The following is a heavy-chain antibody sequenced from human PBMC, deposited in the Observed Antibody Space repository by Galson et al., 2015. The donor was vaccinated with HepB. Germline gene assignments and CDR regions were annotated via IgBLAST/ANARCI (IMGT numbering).Heavy chain of an antibody. V-gene: IGHV1-18*04. CDR3: ARDIPYSYGQNWFDP. CDR2: ISAYNGNT. J-gene: IGHJ5*02. D-gene: IGHD5-18*01. CDR1: GYTFTSYG. Sequence: SVKVSCKASGYTFTSYGISWVRQAPGQGLEWMGWISAYNGNTNYAQKLQGRVTMTTDTSTSTAYMELRSLRSDDTAVYYCARDIPYSYGQNWFDPWGQGTLVTVSS.